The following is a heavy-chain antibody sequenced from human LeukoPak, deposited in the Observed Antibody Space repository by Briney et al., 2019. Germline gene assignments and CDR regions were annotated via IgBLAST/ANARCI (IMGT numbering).Heavy chain of an antibody. CDR1: GYTFTGYY. Sequence: ASVKVSCKASGYTFTGYYMHWVRQAPGQGLEWMGWINPNTGHTNYAQKFHGRVTMTRDTSISTAYMELSRLRSDDTAVYYCARDERCSGTSCYSSFDYWGQGTLVTVSS. D-gene: IGHD2-15*01. CDR2: INPNTGHT. V-gene: IGHV1-2*02. CDR3: ARDERCSGTSCYSSFDY. J-gene: IGHJ4*02.